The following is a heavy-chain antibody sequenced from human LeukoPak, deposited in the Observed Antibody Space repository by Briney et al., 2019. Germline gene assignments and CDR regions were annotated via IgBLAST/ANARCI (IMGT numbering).Heavy chain of an antibody. V-gene: IGHV3-53*01. D-gene: IGHD3-22*01. CDR1: GFTVSSNY. J-gene: IGHJ4*02. CDR2: IYSGGST. CDR3: ARDNYDSSSYYFD. Sequence: GGSLRLSCAASGFTVSSNYMSWVRQAPGKGLEWVSVIYSGGSTYYADSVKGRFTISRDNAKKSLYLQMNSLRAEDTAVYYCARDNYDSSSYYFDWGQGTLVTVSS.